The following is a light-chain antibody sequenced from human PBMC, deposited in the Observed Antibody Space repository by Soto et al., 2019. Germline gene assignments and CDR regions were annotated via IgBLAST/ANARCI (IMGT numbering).Light chain of an antibody. CDR2: EVT. CDR3: NSYTSSTTLDVV. Sequence: QSALTQPASVSGSPGQSITISCTGTSSDVGGHNYVSWYQQHPGTAPKLMIYEVTNRPSGVSNRFSVSKSSNTASLTISGLQAEDEADYYCNSYTSSTTLDVVFGGGTKLTVL. J-gene: IGLJ2*01. V-gene: IGLV2-14*01. CDR1: SSDVGGHNY.